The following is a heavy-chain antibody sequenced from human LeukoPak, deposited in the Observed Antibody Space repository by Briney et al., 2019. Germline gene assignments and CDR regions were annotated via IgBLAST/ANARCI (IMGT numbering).Heavy chain of an antibody. CDR2: ISYDGSNK. CDR3: ATSQRAHLDY. V-gene: IGHV3-30-3*01. CDR1: GFTFSSYA. J-gene: IGHJ4*02. Sequence: PGGSLRLSCAASGFTFSSYAMHWVRQAPGKGLEWVAVISYDGSNKYYADSVKGRFTISRDNSKNTLYLQMNSLRAEDTAVYYCATSQRAHLDYWGQGTLVTVSS.